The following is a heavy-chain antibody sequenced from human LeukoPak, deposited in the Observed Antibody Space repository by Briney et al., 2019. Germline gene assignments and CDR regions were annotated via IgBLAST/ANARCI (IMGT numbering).Heavy chain of an antibody. J-gene: IGHJ6*03. Sequence: GASVKVSCKASGGTFSSYAISWVRQAPGQGLEWMGWINPNSGGTNYAQKFQGRVTMTRDTSISTAYMELSRLRSDDTAVYYCARVVAYCGGDCYSQYYYYYYYMDVWGKGTTVTISS. CDR1: GGTFSSYA. D-gene: IGHD2-21*02. V-gene: IGHV1-2*02. CDR3: ARVVAYCGGDCYSQYYYYYYYMDV. CDR2: INPNSGGT.